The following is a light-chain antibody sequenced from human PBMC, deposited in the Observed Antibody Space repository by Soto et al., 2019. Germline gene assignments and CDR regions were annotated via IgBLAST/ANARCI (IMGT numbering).Light chain of an antibody. Sequence: DIQMTQSPSSLSADVGDRVTITCRASQSVSNFLSWYQQEPGKAPKLLIYAASSLQSGVPSRFSGSGSGTDFTLTISSLQPEDFATYYCQQSYYTLFPFGGGTKVEIK. CDR1: QSVSNF. CDR3: QQSYYTLFP. J-gene: IGKJ4*01. CDR2: AAS. V-gene: IGKV1-39*01.